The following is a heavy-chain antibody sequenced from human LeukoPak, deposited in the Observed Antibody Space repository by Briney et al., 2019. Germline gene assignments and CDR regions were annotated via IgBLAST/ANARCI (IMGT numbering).Heavy chain of an antibody. Sequence: ASVKVSCKASGYTFTSYYMHWVRQAPGQGLEWMGIINPSGGSTSYAQKFQGRVTMTRDTSTSTVYMELSSLRSEDTAVYYCALFGVVIPQLDYWGQGTLVTVSS. CDR3: ALFGVVIPQLDY. V-gene: IGHV1-46*01. J-gene: IGHJ4*02. CDR1: GYTFTSYY. CDR2: INPSGGST. D-gene: IGHD3-3*01.